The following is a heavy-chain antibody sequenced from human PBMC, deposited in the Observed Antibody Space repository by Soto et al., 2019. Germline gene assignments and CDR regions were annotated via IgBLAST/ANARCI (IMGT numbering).Heavy chain of an antibody. CDR1: GFSFSDYY. V-gene: IGHV3-11*01. CDR3: ARDLSPYSDYYDESSSETWFDP. D-gene: IGHD3-22*01. CDR2: ISKSGSII. J-gene: IGHJ5*02. Sequence: QVQLVESGGGLVQPGGSLRLSCAAFGFSFSDYYMSWIRQPPGKGLEWVSYISKSGSIIHYADSVKGRFTISRDNAKNSLYLQMNSLRAEDTALYYCARDLSPYSDYYDESSSETWFDPWGQGTLVTVSS.